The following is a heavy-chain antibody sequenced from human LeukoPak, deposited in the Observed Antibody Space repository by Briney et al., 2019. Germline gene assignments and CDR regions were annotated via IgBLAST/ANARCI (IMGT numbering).Heavy chain of an antibody. CDR3: ARLYSSSSGLRASDY. D-gene: IGHD6-6*01. V-gene: IGHV3-64*01. CDR2: ISSDGSST. J-gene: IGHJ4*02. CDR1: GFTFSSYG. Sequence: HPGGSLRLSCAASGFTFSSYGMHWVRQAPGKGLEYVSGISSDGSSTHHANSVKGRFSISRDNSKNTLYLQMGSLRAEDTAVYYCARLYSSSSGLRASDYWGQGTLVTVSS.